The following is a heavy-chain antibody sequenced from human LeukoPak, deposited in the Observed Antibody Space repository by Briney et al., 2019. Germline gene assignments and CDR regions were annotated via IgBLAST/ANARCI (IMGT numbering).Heavy chain of an antibody. Sequence: GGSLRLSCVASGFTFSSYWMSWVRQAPGKGLEWVANIKQDGSEKYYVDSVKGRFTISRDNAKNSLYLQMNSLRAEDTAVYYCARGSGSRDPFDYWGQGTLVTVSS. CDR1: GFTFSSYW. J-gene: IGHJ4*02. CDR2: IKQDGSEK. V-gene: IGHV3-7*01. D-gene: IGHD1-26*01. CDR3: ARGSGSRDPFDY.